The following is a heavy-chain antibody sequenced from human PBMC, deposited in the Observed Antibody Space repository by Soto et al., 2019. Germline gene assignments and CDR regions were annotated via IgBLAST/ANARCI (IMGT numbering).Heavy chain of an antibody. Sequence: ASVKVSCKASGYIFTNYYIYWVRQAPGQGLEYIGIINPGGGATDYAQKFQGRVTMTRDTSMSTAYMELSRLRYDDTAVYYCARDGSGGPPDDFVVVPAATPNHYYYYMDVWGKGTTVTVS. D-gene: IGHD2-2*01. CDR3: ARDGSGGPPDDFVVVPAATPNHYYYYMDV. J-gene: IGHJ6*03. CDR1: GYIFTNYY. V-gene: IGHV1-46*01. CDR2: INPGGGAT.